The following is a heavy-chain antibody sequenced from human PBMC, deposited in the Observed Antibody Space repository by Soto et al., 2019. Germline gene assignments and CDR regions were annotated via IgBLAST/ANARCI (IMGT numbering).Heavy chain of an antibody. CDR2: INHSGST. V-gene: IGHV4-34*01. CDR3: ARGPPGIAAAGAKTHDY. J-gene: IGHJ4*02. CDR1: GGSFSGYY. D-gene: IGHD6-13*01. Sequence: SETLSLTCAVYGGSFSGYYWSWIRQPPGKGLEWIGEINHSGSTNYNPSLKSRVTISVDTSKNQFSLKLSSVTAADTAVYYCARGPPGIAAAGAKTHDYWGQGTLVTVSS.